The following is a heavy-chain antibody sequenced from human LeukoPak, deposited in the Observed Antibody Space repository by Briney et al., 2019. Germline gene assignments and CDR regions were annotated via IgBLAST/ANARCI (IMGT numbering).Heavy chain of an antibody. D-gene: IGHD2-21*02. V-gene: IGHV4-34*01. J-gene: IGHJ4*02. CDR1: GGSFSGYY. CDR2: INHSGST. CDR3: ASYNCGGDCYLDY. Sequence: PSETLSLTCAVYGGSFSGYYWSWIRLPPGKGLEWIGEINHSGSTNYNPSLKSRVTISVDTSKNQFSLKLSSVTAADTAVYYCASYNCGGDCYLDYWGQGTLVTVYS.